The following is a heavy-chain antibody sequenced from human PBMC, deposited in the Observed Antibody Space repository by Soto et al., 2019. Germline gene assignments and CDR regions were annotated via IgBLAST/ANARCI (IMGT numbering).Heavy chain of an antibody. CDR1: GFTFSRFP. CDR2: FGGGAGRT. D-gene: IGHD6-19*01. Sequence: GGSLRLSCAASGFTFSRFPMSWVRQAPGKGLEWVSGFGGGAGRTFYADSVKGRFTISRDNSENTLYLQMNSLRAEDTAVYYCAKGGIAVMYYYYGMDVWGQGTTVTVSS. CDR3: AKGGIAVMYYYYGMDV. J-gene: IGHJ6*02. V-gene: IGHV3-23*01.